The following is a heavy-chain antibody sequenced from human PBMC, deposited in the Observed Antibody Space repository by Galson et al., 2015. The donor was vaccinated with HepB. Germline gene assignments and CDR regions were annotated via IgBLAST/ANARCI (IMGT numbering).Heavy chain of an antibody. CDR1: GGTFSSYA. Sequence: SVKVSCKASGGTFSSYAISWVRQAPGQGLEWMGRIIPILGIANYAQKFQGRVTITADKSTSTAYMELSSLRSEDTAVYYCARGVGYDAFDIWGQGTMVTVSS. D-gene: IGHD2-8*02. J-gene: IGHJ3*02. V-gene: IGHV1-69*04. CDR3: ARGVGYDAFDI. CDR2: IIPILGIA.